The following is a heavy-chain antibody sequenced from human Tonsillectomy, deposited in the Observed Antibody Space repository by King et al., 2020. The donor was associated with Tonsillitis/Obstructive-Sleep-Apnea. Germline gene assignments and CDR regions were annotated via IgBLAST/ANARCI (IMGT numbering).Heavy chain of an antibody. D-gene: IGHD3-22*01. CDR1: GYSFTSYW. J-gene: IGHJ4*02. CDR3: ARHTYYYDSSGYYWFFDY. Sequence: LQLVQSGAEVKKPGESLKISCQGSGYSFTSYWIGWVRQMPGKGLEWMGIIYPGDSDTRYSPSFQGQVTISADKSISTAYLQWSSLKASDTAMFYCARHTYYYDSSGYYWFFDYWGQGTLVTVSS. V-gene: IGHV5-51*01. CDR2: IYPGDSDT.